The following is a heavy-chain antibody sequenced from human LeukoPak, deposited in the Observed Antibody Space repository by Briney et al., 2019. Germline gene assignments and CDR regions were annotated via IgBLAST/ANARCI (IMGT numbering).Heavy chain of an antibody. CDR3: ASVLSGNDSPFDY. J-gene: IGHJ4*02. CDR2: INAGNGNT. Sequence: ASVKVSCKASGYTFTSYAMHWVRQAPGQRLEWMGWINAGNGNTKYSQKFQGRVTITRDTSASTAYMELSRLRSDDTAVYYCASVLSGNDSPFDYWGQGTLVTVSS. D-gene: IGHD5-12*01. CDR1: GYTFTSYA. V-gene: IGHV1-3*01.